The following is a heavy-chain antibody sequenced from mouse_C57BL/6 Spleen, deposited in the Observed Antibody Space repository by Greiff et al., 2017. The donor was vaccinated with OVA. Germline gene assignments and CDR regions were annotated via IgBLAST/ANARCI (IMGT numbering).Heavy chain of an antibody. D-gene: IGHD1-1*01. CDR1: GYTFTSYG. CDR3: ARGRTVGARSHAMDY. J-gene: IGHJ4*01. CDR2: IYPRSGNT. Sequence: VQLQESGAELARPGASVKLSCKASGYTFTSYGISWVKQRTGQGLEWIGEIYPRSGNTYYNEKFKGKATLTADKSSSTAYMELRSLPSEDSAVYSCARGRTVGARSHAMDYWGQGTSVTVSS. V-gene: IGHV1-81*01.